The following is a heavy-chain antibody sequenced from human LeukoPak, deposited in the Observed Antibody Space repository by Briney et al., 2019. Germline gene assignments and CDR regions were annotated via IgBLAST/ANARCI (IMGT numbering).Heavy chain of an antibody. D-gene: IGHD5/OR15-5a*01. CDR3: ARALPLLSTDLDDAFDI. Sequence: PGGSLRLSCAASGFTFDDYGMSWVRQAPGKGLEWVSGINWNGGSTGYADSVKGRFTISRDNAKNSLYLQMNSLRAEDTALYHCARALPLLSTDLDDAFDIWGQGTLVTVSS. J-gene: IGHJ3*02. CDR2: INWNGGST. V-gene: IGHV3-20*01. CDR1: GFTFDDYG.